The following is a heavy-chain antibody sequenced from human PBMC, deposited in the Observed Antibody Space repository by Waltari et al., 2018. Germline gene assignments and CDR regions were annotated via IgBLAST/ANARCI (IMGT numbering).Heavy chain of an antibody. CDR1: GASISRKSYY. V-gene: IGHV4-39*02. CDR3: ARRPYDILTGGFDS. Sequence: QLQLQESGPGLVKPSETLSLSCTVAGASISRKSYYWGWIRQPPGKGLEWIGSLYYGGSNYNPSLQSRVTISADTSKNRLSLKLTSVTATDTAVYYCARRPYDILTGGFDSWGQGTLVTVSS. CDR2: LYYGGS. J-gene: IGHJ4*02. D-gene: IGHD3-9*01.